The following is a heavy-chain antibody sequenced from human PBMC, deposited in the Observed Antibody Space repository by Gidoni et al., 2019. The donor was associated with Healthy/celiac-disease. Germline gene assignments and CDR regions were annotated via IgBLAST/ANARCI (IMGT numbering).Heavy chain of an antibody. D-gene: IGHD6-13*01. CDR2: T. CDR3: ARDGIRSSSWLYPQYN. J-gene: IGHJ4*02. V-gene: IGHV4-4*07. Sequence: TNYNPSLKSRVTMSVDTSKNQFSLKLSSVTAADTAVYYCARDGIRSSSWLYPQYNWGQGTLVTVSS.